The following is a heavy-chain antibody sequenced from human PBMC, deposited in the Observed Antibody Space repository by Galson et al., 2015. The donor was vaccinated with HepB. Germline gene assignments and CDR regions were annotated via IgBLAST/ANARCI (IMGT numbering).Heavy chain of an antibody. V-gene: IGHV1-18*01. CDR1: GYTFNKYG. Sequence: SVKVSCKASGYTFNKYGISWVRQAPGQGLEWMGWISTKRGNTKHAQNFQGRVTMNTETSTNTAYMELRSLRSADTAVYYCARDVDWALDYWGQGTLVTVSS. CDR3: ARDVDWALDY. D-gene: IGHD3-9*01. CDR2: ISTKRGNT. J-gene: IGHJ4*02.